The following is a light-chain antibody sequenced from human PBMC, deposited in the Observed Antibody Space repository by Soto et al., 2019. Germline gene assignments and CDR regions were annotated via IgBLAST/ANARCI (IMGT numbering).Light chain of an antibody. CDR3: SSYTSSNTYV. Sequence: QSALTQPASVSGSPGQSIMISCTGTSSDVGGYNYVSWYQQHPGKAPKLMIYDVSNRPSGVSNRFSGSKSGNTASLTISGLQAEDEADYYCSSYTSSNTYVFGTGTQLTVL. V-gene: IGLV2-14*01. J-gene: IGLJ1*01. CDR2: DVS. CDR1: SSDVGGYNY.